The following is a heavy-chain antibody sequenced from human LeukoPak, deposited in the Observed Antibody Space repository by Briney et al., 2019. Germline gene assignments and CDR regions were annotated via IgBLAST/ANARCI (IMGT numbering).Heavy chain of an antibody. CDR1: GFTFSSYW. V-gene: IGHV3-7*01. D-gene: IGHD6-19*01. CDR2: IKQDGSEK. Sequence: GGSLRLSCAASGFTFSSYWMSWVRQAPGKGLEWVANIKQDGSEKYYVDSVKGRFTISRDNAKNLLYLQMNSLRAEDTAVYYCARDGVAGTYYYYYGMDVWGQGTTVTVSS. J-gene: IGHJ6*02. CDR3: ARDGVAGTYYYYYGMDV.